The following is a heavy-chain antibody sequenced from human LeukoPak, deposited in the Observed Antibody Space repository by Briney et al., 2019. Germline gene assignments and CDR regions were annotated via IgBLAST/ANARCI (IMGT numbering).Heavy chain of an antibody. CDR1: GFTFSSYS. J-gene: IGHJ6*01. D-gene: IGHD5-18*01. CDR3: ARDWFGAYTAMTYYSYYGLDV. CDR2: ISSSGSYI. Sequence: GGSLRLSCAASGFTFSSYSLNWVRQAPGKGLEWVSSISSSGSYIYYADSVKGRFTISRDYAKNSLSLQLSSLKAEDTAVYYCARDWFGAYTAMTYYSYYGLDVWGQGTTVTVSS. V-gene: IGHV3-21*01.